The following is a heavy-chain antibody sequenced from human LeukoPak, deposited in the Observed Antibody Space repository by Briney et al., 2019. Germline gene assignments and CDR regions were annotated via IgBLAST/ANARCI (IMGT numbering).Heavy chain of an antibody. Sequence: SETLSLTCTVSGVSISTFYWNWIRQPPGRGLEWIGYIYHSGSTNYNPSHQSRVTISVDTSKNQFSLNLNSVTAADTAVYYCARGGAARLHFQNWGQGTLVTVSS. D-gene: IGHD6-6*01. CDR3: ARGGAARLHFQN. CDR1: GVSISTFY. J-gene: IGHJ1*01. CDR2: IYHSGST. V-gene: IGHV4-59*01.